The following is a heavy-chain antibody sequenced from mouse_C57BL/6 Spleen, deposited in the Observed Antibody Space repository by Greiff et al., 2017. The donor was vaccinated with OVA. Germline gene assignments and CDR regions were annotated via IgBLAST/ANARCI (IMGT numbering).Heavy chain of an antibody. CDR3: AREGDYDGDWFAY. J-gene: IGHJ3*01. CDR2: ISYSGST. V-gene: IGHV3-1*01. CDR1: GYSITSGYD. D-gene: IGHD2-4*01. Sequence: EVKLVESGPGMVKPSQSLSLTCTVTGYSITSGYDWHWIRHFPGNKLEWMGYISYSGSTNYNPSLKSRISITHDTAKNHFFLKLNSVTTEDTATYYCAREGDYDGDWFAYWGQGTLVTVSA.